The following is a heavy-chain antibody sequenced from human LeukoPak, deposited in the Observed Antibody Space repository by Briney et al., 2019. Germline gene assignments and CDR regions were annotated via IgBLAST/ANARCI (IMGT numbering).Heavy chain of an antibody. CDR1: GGSMSSYD. D-gene: IGHD3-22*01. CDR2: SCYRERT. J-gene: IGHJ5*02. Sequence: ETLSLTCTFSGGSMSSYDGSWIRQPPGKGLEWIGYSCYRERTIYNPSLTSRVTISVDTSTNQFSLKLSSVTAADTAVYYCARVSGNDYYDSSGYYILYNWFDPWGQGTLVTVSS. V-gene: IGHV4-59*01. CDR3: ARVSGNDYYDSSGYYILYNWFDP.